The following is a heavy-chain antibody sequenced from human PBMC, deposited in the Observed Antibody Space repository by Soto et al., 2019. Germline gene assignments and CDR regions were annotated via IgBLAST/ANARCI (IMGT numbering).Heavy chain of an antibody. J-gene: IGHJ4*02. CDR2: ISGSGGST. D-gene: IGHD6-19*01. V-gene: IGHV3-23*01. CDR3: AKAKSQWLVRFYFDY. CDR1: GFTFSSYA. Sequence: EVQLLESGGGLVQPGGSLRLSCAASGFTFSSYAMSWVRQAPGKGLEWVSAISGSGGSTYYADSVKGRFTISRDNSNNTLYLQMNSLRGEDTAVYYCAKAKSQWLVRFYFDYWGQGTLVTVSS.